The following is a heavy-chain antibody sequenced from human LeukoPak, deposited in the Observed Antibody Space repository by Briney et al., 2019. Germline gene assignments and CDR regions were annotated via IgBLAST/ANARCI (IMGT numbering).Heavy chain of an antibody. Sequence: GGSLRLSCAASGFTFSSYGMHWVRQAPGKGLEWVAVISYDGSNKYYADSVKGRFTISRDNSKNTLYLQMNSLRAEDTAVYYCAKIWFGEYDYWGQGTLVTVSS. V-gene: IGHV3-30*18. CDR3: AKIWFGEYDY. J-gene: IGHJ4*02. D-gene: IGHD3-10*01. CDR1: GFTFSSYG. CDR2: ISYDGSNK.